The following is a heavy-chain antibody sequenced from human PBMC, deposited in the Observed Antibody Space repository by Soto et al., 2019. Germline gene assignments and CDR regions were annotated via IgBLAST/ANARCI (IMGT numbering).Heavy chain of an antibody. D-gene: IGHD3-22*01. CDR2: TSYDGSDT. CDR3: ARQCYDTSGYYADY. CDR1: GFTFSSYG. J-gene: IGHJ4*02. V-gene: IGHV3-30*03. Sequence: ESVGGVVQPGRSLGLSCAASGFTFSSYGMHWVRQAPGKGLEWVAVTSYDGSDTYYADSVKGRFSISRDNSKNTLYLQMNSLRAEDTAMYYCARQCYDTSGYYADYWGQGTLVTVSS.